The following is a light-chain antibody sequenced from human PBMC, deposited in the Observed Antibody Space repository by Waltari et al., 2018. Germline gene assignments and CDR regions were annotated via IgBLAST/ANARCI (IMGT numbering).Light chain of an antibody. CDR2: KDS. CDR3: QTTDSSGAWA. Sequence: SHELTQPPSVSVSPVQTARITCSGDALSRQYAYWYQQKAGQAPVAVICKDSERPSGIPERFSGSTSGTTVTLTISGVQAEDDADYYCQTTDSSGAWAFGGGTKLTVL. J-gene: IGLJ3*02. V-gene: IGLV3-25*03. CDR1: ALSRQY.